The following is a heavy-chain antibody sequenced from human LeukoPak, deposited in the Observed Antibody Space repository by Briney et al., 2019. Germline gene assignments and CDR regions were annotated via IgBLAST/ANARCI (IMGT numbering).Heavy chain of an antibody. J-gene: IGHJ5*02. Sequence: SETLSLTCTVSRGSLSSYYWSSIRQPPGKGLEGMGYIYYSGSTNYNPSLKSRVTISVDPSKNQFSLKLSSVTAADTAVYYCARGGGGYWFDPWGQGTLVTVSS. CDR3: ARGGGGYWFDP. D-gene: IGHD4-23*01. CDR2: IYYSGST. V-gene: IGHV4-59*01. CDR1: RGSLSSYY.